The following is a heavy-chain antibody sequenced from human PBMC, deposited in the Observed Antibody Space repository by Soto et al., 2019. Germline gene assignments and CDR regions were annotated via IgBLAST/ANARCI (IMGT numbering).Heavy chain of an antibody. Sequence: QVQLVQSGAEVKKPGSSVKVSCKASGGTFSSYAISWVRQAPGQGLEWMGGIIPIFGTANYAQKFQGRVTINEDESTSTAYLELSSLRSEDTAVYYCARDPPGRGYYYYGMDVWGQGTTVTVSS. J-gene: IGHJ6*02. CDR2: IIPIFGTA. CDR3: ARDPPGRGYYYYGMDV. V-gene: IGHV1-69*12. CDR1: GGTFSSYA.